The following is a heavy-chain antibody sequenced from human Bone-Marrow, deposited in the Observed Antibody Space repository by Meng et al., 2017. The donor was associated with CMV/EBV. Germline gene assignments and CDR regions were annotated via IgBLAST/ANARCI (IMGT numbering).Heavy chain of an antibody. D-gene: IGHD2-2*01. Sequence: GGSLRLSCAASGFTFSSFNMNWVRQAPGKGLEWVSTISASGHSTYYADSVKGRFTISRDNSNNTLHLQMNSLRAEDTAVYYCATRPLYCSSTSCFPVSFDYWGQRTLVTVSS. CDR2: ISASGHST. V-gene: IGHV3-23*01. J-gene: IGHJ4*02. CDR1: GFTFSSFN. CDR3: ATRPLYCSSTSCFPVSFDY.